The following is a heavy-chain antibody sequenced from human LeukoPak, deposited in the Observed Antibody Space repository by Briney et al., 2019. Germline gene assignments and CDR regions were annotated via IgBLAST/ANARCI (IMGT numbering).Heavy chain of an antibody. J-gene: IGHJ4*01. Sequence: TGGSLRLSCVASGFTFSSHWMHWVRQVPGKGLMWVSRINGDGSRIHYGDSVKGRFTISRDNAKNTLYLQTTSLRGDDTAIYFCARDALGGRTKFDSWGHGSLVTVSS. CDR3: ARDALGGRTKFDS. CDR1: GFTFSSHW. CDR2: INGDGSRI. D-gene: IGHD3-16*01. V-gene: IGHV3-74*01.